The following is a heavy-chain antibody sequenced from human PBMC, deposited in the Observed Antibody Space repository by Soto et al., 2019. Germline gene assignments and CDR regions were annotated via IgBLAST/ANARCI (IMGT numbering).Heavy chain of an antibody. CDR3: ASSHAGAHITASVH. J-gene: IGHJ4*02. V-gene: IGHV4-30-2*01. CDR1: GGSISSGGYS. CDR2: IYHSGST. D-gene: IGHD6-13*01. Sequence: QLQLQESGSGLVKPSQTLSLTCAVSGGSISSGGYSWSWIRQPPGKGLEWIGYIYHSGSTYYNPSLMRRVTISVDRSKNQSSLKLSSVTAADTAVYYCASSHAGAHITASVHWGQGTLVTVSS.